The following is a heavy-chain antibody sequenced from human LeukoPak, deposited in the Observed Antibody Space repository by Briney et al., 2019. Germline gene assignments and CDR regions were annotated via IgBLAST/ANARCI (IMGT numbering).Heavy chain of an antibody. CDR3: ATEGQTYYFDN. CDR2: IIPLFGTA. J-gene: IGHJ4*02. CDR1: GGTFIRYG. Sequence: SVKVSCKASGGTFIRYGISWVRQAPGQGLEWLGGIIPLFGTANYAQKFQGRVTITTDESTSTAYMELNSLRSQDTALYYCATEGQTYYFDNWGQGTLVTVSS. V-gene: IGHV1-69*05.